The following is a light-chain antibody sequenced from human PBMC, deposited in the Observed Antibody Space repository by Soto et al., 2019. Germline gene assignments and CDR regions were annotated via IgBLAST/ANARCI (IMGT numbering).Light chain of an antibody. CDR2: GAS. CDR1: QSVSSSY. Sequence: EIVLTQSPGTLSLSPGERATLSCRASQSVSSSYLAWYQQKPGQAPRLLIYGASSRATGIPDRFSGSGSGTDLTLTISRLEPEDFAVYYCQPYGSSPWTFGQGTQVETK. J-gene: IGKJ1*01. CDR3: QPYGSSPWT. V-gene: IGKV3-20*01.